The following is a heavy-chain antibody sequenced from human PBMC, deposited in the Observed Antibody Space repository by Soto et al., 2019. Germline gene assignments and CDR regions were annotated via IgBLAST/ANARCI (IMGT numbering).Heavy chain of an antibody. Sequence: EVQLLESGGGLGQPGGSLRLSCTASGFTFRDYIMNWVRQAPGKGLEWISTITADGGGAFYADSVKGRFTISRDNSRNTLHLQIHNLRAEDTALYYCAKDRGGSGWPEFDWWGQGTQVTVSS. CDR1: GFTFRDYI. J-gene: IGHJ4*02. CDR2: ITADGGGA. CDR3: AKDRGGSGWPEFDW. D-gene: IGHD6-19*01. V-gene: IGHV3-23*01.